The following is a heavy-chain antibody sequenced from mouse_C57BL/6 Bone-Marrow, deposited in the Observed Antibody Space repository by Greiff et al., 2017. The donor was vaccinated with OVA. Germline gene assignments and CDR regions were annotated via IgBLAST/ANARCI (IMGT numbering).Heavy chain of an antibody. J-gene: IGHJ1*03. CDR3: ARAGSTTVGYFDV. CDR2: ISYDGSN. V-gene: IGHV3-6*01. CDR1: GYSITSGYY. D-gene: IGHD1-1*01. Sequence: EVKVEESGPGLVKPSQSLSLTCSVTGYSITSGYYWNWIRQFPGNKLEWMGYISYDGSNNYNPSLKNRISITRDTSKNQFFLKLNSVTTEDTATYYCARAGSTTVGYFDVWGTGTTVTVSS.